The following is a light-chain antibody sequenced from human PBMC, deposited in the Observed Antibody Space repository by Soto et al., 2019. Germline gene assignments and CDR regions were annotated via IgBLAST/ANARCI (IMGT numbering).Light chain of an antibody. V-gene: IGKV3-20*01. CDR3: QQYFASSWT. CDR1: QSISSTY. J-gene: IGKJ1*01. Sequence: EIVLTQSPGTLSRSPGERVTLSCRASQSISSTYLAWYRQKSGQAPRLLIYAASSRATGIPDRFSGSGSGTDFTLTISRLEPEDFALHYCQQYFASSWTFGQGTRVEIK. CDR2: AAS.